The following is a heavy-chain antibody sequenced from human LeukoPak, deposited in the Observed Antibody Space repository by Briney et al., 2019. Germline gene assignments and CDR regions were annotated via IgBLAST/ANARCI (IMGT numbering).Heavy chain of an antibody. D-gene: IGHD3-22*01. CDR2: ISGSGGST. CDR3: AKSINYYYDSSGYYRAFDI. V-gene: IGHV3-23*01. J-gene: IGHJ3*02. CDR1: GLTFSSYA. Sequence: GGSLRLSCAASGLTFSSYAMRWVRQAPGKGLEWVSAISGSGGSTYYADYVKGRFTISRDNSKNTLYMQMNSLRAEDTAVYYCAKSINYYYDSSGYYRAFDIWGQGTMVTVSS.